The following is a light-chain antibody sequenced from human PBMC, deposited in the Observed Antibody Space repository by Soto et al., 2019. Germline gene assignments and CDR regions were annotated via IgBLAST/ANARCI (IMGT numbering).Light chain of an antibody. V-gene: IGLV2-14*01. CDR3: SSYTSSSTLLYV. CDR1: SSDVGGYNY. Sequence: QSALTQPASESGSPGQLITISCTGTSSDVGGYNYVSWYQQHPGKAPKLMIYDVSNRPSGVSNRFSGSKSGNTASLTISGLQAEDEADYYCSSYTSSSTLLYVFGTGTKVTVL. CDR2: DVS. J-gene: IGLJ1*01.